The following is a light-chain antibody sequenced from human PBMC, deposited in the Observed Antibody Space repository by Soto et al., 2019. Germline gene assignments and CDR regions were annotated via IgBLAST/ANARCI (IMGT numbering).Light chain of an antibody. CDR3: SSYTSASTLLYL. Sequence: QSALTQPASVSGSPGQSITISCTGTSRDVGGYNYVSWYQQHPGIAPKLLIYGVTNRLSGVSTRFSGSKSGNTASLTISGLQAEDEADYHCSSYTSASTLLYLFGTGTKVTVL. CDR2: GVT. J-gene: IGLJ1*01. CDR1: SRDVGGYNY. V-gene: IGLV2-14*01.